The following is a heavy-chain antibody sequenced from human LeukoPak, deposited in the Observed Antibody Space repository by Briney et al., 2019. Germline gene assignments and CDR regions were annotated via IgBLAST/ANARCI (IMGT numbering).Heavy chain of an antibody. J-gene: IGHJ4*02. CDR3: ARLYGNFQNYYDY. D-gene: IGHD1-7*01. Sequence: SETLSLTCTVSGYSISSGYYWGWIRQSPGKGLEWIGNIYHSGTAYYNPSLNSRVSISADTSKNQFSLRLASVTAADTAVYYCARLYGNFQNYYDYWGQGTLVTVSS. CDR2: IYHSGTA. CDR1: GYSISSGYY. V-gene: IGHV4-38-2*02.